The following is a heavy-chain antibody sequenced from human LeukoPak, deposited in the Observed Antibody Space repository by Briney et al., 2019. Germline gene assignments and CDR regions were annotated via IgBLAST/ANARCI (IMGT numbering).Heavy chain of an antibody. V-gene: IGHV3-30*04. J-gene: IGHJ4*02. CDR3: ASGNIGVRGVIINLPFDY. D-gene: IGHD3-10*01. CDR2: ISYDGSNK. CDR1: GFTFSSYA. Sequence: QPGRSLRLSCAASGFTFSSYAMHWVRQAPGKGLEWVAVISYDGSNKYYADSVKGRFTISRDNSKNTLYLQMNSLRAEDTAVYYCASGNIGVRGVIINLPFDYWGQGTLVTVSS.